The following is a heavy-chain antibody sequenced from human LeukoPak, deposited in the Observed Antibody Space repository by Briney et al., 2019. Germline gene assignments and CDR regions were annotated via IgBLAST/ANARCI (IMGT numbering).Heavy chain of an antibody. Sequence: SETLSLTCTVSGGSISSYYWSWIRQPPGKGLEWIGYIYYSGSTNYNPPLKSRVTISVDTSKNQFSLKLSSVTAADTAVYYCARAYYDILTGYLYNWFDPWGQGTLVTVSS. CDR3: ARAYYDILTGYLYNWFDP. V-gene: IGHV4-59*01. CDR1: GGSISSYY. CDR2: IYYSGST. D-gene: IGHD3-9*01. J-gene: IGHJ5*02.